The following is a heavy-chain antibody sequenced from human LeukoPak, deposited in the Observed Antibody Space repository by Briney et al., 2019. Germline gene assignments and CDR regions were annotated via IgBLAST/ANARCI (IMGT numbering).Heavy chain of an antibody. J-gene: IGHJ6*03. CDR1: GGSISSSSYY. CDR3: ARDRSNPPYYYYYMDV. CDR2: IYYSGST. D-gene: IGHD4-11*01. Sequence: SETLSLTCTVSGGSISSSSYYWSWIRQPPGKGLEWIGYIYYSGSTNYNPSLKSRVTISIDTSKNQFSLKLSSVTAADTAVYYCARDRSNPPYYYYYMDVWGKGTTVTVSS. V-gene: IGHV4-61*01.